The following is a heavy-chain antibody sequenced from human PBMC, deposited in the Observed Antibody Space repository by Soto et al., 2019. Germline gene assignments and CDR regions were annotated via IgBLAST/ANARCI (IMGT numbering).Heavy chain of an antibody. CDR2: VSKSDYT. CDR3: AREDSIIIPAVSDF. V-gene: IGHV3-21*01. D-gene: IGHD3-22*01. J-gene: IGHJ4*02. Sequence: GGSLRLSCSVSGFTFNNYGINWVRQAPGKGLEWVSSVSKSDYTYYSDSVKGRFTISRDNAKNSVSLQMNSLRVEDTAVYYCAREDSIIIPAVSDFWGQGTQVTVSS. CDR1: GFTFNNYG.